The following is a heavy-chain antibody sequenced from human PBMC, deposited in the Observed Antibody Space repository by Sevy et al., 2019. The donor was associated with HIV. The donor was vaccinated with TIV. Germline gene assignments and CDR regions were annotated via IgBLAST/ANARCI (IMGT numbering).Heavy chain of an antibody. CDR1: GFTFGDYA. V-gene: IGHV3-49*04. CDR2: IRSKAYGGTT. J-gene: IGHJ1*01. Sequence: GGSLRLSCTASGFTFGDYAMSWVRQAPGKGLEWVGFIRSKAYGGTTEDAASVKGRFTISRDDSKSIAYLQMNSLKTEDTAVYYCTIRITGYSSGWYDQHWGQGTLVTVSS. D-gene: IGHD6-19*01. CDR3: TIRITGYSSGWYDQH.